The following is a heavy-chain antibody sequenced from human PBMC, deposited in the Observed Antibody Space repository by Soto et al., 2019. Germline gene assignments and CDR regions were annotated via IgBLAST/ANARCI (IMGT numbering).Heavy chain of an antibody. CDR3: ARQSLGNIRLRGFDY. Sequence: QVQLVESGGGVVQPGRSLRLSCAASGFTFSDYGMHWVRQAPGKGLEWVAVIWYDGSEKYYEDSEKGRLTISRDNSKNTLYLQMNSLRAEDTAVYYCARQSLGNIRLRGFDYWGQGSLVTVSS. CDR2: IWYDGSEK. J-gene: IGHJ4*02. D-gene: IGHD1-1*01. V-gene: IGHV3-33*01. CDR1: GFTFSDYG.